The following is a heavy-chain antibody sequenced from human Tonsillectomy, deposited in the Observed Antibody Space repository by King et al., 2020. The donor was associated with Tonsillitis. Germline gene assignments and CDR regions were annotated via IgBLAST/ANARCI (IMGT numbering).Heavy chain of an antibody. V-gene: IGHV3-72*01. D-gene: IGHD3-3*01. CDR3: VSYWNGFPN. J-gene: IGHJ4*02. CDR1: GFIFSDHY. Sequence: QLVQSGGGLVQPAGSLRLSCAVSGFIFSDHYMDWVRQAPGKGLEWVGRTKNKAHSFSTDYAASVEGRFTILRYDSKNSLFLQMNSLKTEDTAVYYCVSYWNGFPNWGQGTLVTVSS. CDR2: TKNKAHSFST.